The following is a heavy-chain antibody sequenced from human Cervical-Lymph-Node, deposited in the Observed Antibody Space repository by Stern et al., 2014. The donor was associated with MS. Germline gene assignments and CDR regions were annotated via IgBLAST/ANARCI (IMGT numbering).Heavy chain of an antibody. V-gene: IGHV1-69*01. D-gene: IGHD1-26*01. J-gene: IGHJ6*02. CDR2: IHPIFGTA. CDR3: ARGELKEGLVRGMDV. Sequence: VQLVESGAEVKKPGASVKVSCKASGGTFSSYAMRWVRQAPGKGLEWMGGIHPIFGTANYAQKFQGRVTITADESTSTAYMELSSLRSEDTAVYYCARGELKEGLVRGMDVWGQGTTVTVSS. CDR1: GGTFSSYA.